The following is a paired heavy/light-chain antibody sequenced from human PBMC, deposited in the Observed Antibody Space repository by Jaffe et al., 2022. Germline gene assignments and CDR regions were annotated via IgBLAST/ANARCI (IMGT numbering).Light chain of an antibody. CDR1: QSLVYSDGNTY. CDR2: KVS. J-gene: IGKJ1*01. V-gene: IGKV2-30*01. Sequence: DVVMTQSPLSLPVTLGQPASISCRSSQSLVYSDGNTYLNWFQQRPGQSPRRLIYKVSNRDSGVPDRFSGSGSGTDFTLKISRVEAEDVGVYYCMQGTHWPPTWTFGQGTKVEIK. CDR3: MQGTHWPPTWT.
Heavy chain of an antibody. CDR3: ARVGYYGSGSYSYYYYYMDV. Sequence: QVQLVQSGAEVKKPGSSVKVSCKASGGTFSSYAISWVRQAPGQGLEWMGGIIPIFGTANYAQKFQGRVTITTDESTSTAYMELSSLRSEDTAVYYCARVGYYGSGSYSYYYYYMDVWGKGTTVTVSS. CDR2: IIPIFGTA. D-gene: IGHD3-10*01. J-gene: IGHJ6*03. CDR1: GGTFSSYA. V-gene: IGHV1-69*05.